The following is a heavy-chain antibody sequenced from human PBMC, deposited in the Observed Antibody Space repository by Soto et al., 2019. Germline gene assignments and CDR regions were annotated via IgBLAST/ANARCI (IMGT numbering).Heavy chain of an antibody. V-gene: IGHV1-18*01. CDR1: GYTFTSYG. CDR3: ASASYYYGSGSYYNPPFDY. D-gene: IGHD3-10*01. Sequence: QVQLVQSGAEVKKPGASVKVSCKASGYTFTSYGISWVRQAPGQGLEWMGWISAYNGNTNYAQKLQGRVTMTTDTSTSTAYMELRSLRSDDTAVYYCASASYYYGSGSYYNPPFDYWGQGTLVTVSS. J-gene: IGHJ4*02. CDR2: ISAYNGNT.